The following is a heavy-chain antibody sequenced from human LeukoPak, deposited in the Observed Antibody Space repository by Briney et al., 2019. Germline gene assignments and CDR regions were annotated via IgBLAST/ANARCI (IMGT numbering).Heavy chain of an antibody. J-gene: IGHJ4*02. D-gene: IGHD1/OR15-1a*01. CDR1: GGSISSFY. Sequence: SETLSLTCTVSGGSISSFYWTWIRQPPGKGLEWIGHIFYSGSTNYNPSLKSRVTISVDRSKDHFSLEMTSVTAADTAVYYCARESLSARNIDYWGQGTLVTVSS. V-gene: IGHV4-59*01. CDR2: IFYSGST. CDR3: ARESLSARNIDY.